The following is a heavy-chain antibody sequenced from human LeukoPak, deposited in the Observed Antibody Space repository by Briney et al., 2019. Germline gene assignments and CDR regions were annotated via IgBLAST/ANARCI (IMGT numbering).Heavy chain of an antibody. CDR1: GYTFTGYY. J-gene: IGHJ4*02. CDR2: INPNSGGT. Sequence: EASVKVSYKASGYTFTGYYMHWVRQAPGQGLEWMGWINPNSGGTNYAQKFQGWVTMTRDTSISTAYMELSRLRSDDTAVYYCARGEQQLVFGVDYWGQGTLVTVSS. D-gene: IGHD6-13*01. CDR3: ARGEQQLVFGVDY. V-gene: IGHV1-2*04.